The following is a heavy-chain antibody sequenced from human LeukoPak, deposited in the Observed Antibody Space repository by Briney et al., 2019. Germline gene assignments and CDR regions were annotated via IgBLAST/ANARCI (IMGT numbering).Heavy chain of an antibody. Sequence: PSETQSLTCTVSGGSISSSSYYWGWIRQPPGKGLEWIGSIYNSGSTYYNPSLKSRVTISVDTSKNQFSLKLSSVTAADTAVYFCARREYYDSSGYRWGQGTLVTVSS. CDR1: GGSISSSSYY. J-gene: IGHJ4*02. V-gene: IGHV4-39*01. CDR3: ARREYYDSSGYR. D-gene: IGHD3-22*01. CDR2: IYNSGST.